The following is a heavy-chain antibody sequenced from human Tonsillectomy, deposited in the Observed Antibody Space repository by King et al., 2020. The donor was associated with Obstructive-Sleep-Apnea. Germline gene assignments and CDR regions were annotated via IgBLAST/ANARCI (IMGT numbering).Heavy chain of an antibody. CDR1: GGSISSYH. J-gene: IGHJ5*02. V-gene: IGHV4-59*01. CDR3: ARVGVDYDILTGHNRHRDWFDP. Sequence: VQLQESGPGLVKPSETLSLICTVSGGSISSYHWSWIRQPPGKGLEWIGYIDYSGSTTYNLSFKSRVTISVDTSKNQFSLSLTSVSAADTAVYYCARVGVDYDILTGHNRHRDWFDPWGQGTLVTVSS. CDR2: IDYSGST. D-gene: IGHD3-9*01.